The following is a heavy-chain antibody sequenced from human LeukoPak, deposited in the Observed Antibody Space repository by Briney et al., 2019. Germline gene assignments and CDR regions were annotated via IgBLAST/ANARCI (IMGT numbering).Heavy chain of an antibody. D-gene: IGHD3-22*01. CDR2: ISYDGSNK. CDR3: ARDNYYDSSGPDY. V-gene: IGHV3-30-3*01. J-gene: IGHJ4*02. Sequence: GGSLRLSCAASGFTFSSYAMHWVRQVPGKGLEWVAVISYDGSNKYYADSVKGRFTISRDNSKNTLYLQMNSLRAEDTAVYYCARDNYYDSSGPDYWGQGTLVTVSS. CDR1: GFTFSSYA.